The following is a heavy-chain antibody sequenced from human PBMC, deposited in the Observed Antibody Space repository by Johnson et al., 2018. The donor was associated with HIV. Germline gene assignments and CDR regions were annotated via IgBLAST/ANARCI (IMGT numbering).Heavy chain of an antibody. Sequence: QMLLVESGGGLVKPGGSLRLSCAASGFTFSDYYMSWIRQAPGKGLEWVSYITSTCITVYYAASVKGRFTISRDNAKNSVYLQMNSLNTEDTALYYCARGPRNPGLDSFDIWGRGTMVAVSS. D-gene: IGHD1-14*01. V-gene: IGHV3-11*01. CDR1: GFTFSDYY. J-gene: IGHJ3*02. CDR3: ARGPRNPGLDSFDI. CDR2: ITSTCITV.